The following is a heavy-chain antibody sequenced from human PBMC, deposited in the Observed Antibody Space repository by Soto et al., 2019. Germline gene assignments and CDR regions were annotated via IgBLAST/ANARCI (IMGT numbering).Heavy chain of an antibody. CDR2: INKDXSEK. CDR1: GFTFTSYW. D-gene: IGHD2-21*01. J-gene: IGHJ6*04. CDR3: VREIASXL. Sequence: EVQXXXSGXGLXXPXXXLXLSCAASGFTFTSYWMTWVRQAPGRGLEXVANINKDXSEKSYVDSVKGRFTXXXXXAKXXXXXXXXSLXADDXAXXXCVREIASXLWGXXXTXXVSS. V-gene: IGHV3-7*01.